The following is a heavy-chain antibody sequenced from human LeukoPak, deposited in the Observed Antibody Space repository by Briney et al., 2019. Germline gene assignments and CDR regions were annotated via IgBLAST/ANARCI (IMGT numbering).Heavy chain of an antibody. CDR1: GFIFSSYG. CDR2: ISSSGTTI. Sequence: GGSLRLSCAASGFIFSSYGMIWVRQAPGKGLEGVSYISSSGTTIFYADSVKGRFTISRDNAKYSLHLQMDSLRADDTAVYSCARGGLGSWTFDSWGQVTLVTVSS. V-gene: IGHV3-48*04. D-gene: IGHD3-10*01. CDR3: ARGGLGSWTFDS. J-gene: IGHJ4*02.